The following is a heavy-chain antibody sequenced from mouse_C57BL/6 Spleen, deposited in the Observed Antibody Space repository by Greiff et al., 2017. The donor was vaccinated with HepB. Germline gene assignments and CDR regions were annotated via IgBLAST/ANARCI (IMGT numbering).Heavy chain of an antibody. V-gene: IGHV2-2*01. D-gene: IGHD2-4*01. CDR3: ARSPLYYDYGDFDY. CDR2: IWSGGST. J-gene: IGHJ2*01. CDR1: GFSLTSYG. Sequence: VKLQESGPGLVQPSQSLSITCTVSGFSLTSYGVHWVRQSPGKGLEWLGVIWSGGSTDYNAAFISRLSISKDNSKSQVFFKMNSLQADDTAIYYCARSPLYYDYGDFDYWGQGTTLTVSS.